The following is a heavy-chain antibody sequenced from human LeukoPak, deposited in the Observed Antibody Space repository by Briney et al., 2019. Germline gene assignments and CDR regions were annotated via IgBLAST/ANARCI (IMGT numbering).Heavy chain of an antibody. CDR1: GFTFSNYA. V-gene: IGHV3-66*01. J-gene: IGHJ4*02. Sequence: GGSLRLSCAASGFTFSNYAMSWVRQAPGKGLGWVSVIYSGGSTYYADSVKGRFTISRDNSKNTLYLQMNSLRAEDTAAYYCARETNYYGSGSLMDWGQGTLVTVSS. CDR2: IYSGGST. CDR3: ARETNYYGSGSLMD. D-gene: IGHD3-10*01.